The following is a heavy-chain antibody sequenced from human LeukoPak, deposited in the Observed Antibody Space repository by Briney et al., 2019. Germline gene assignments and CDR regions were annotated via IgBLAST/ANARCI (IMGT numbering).Heavy chain of an antibody. CDR3: AREAYGYPNVYYGMDV. J-gene: IGHJ6*02. CDR2: IWYDGSNK. CDR1: GFTFSSYG. V-gene: IGHV3-33*01. D-gene: IGHD5-18*01. Sequence: QPGGSLRLSCAASGFTFSSYGMLWVRQAPGKGLEWVADIWYDGSNKYYADSVKGRFTISRDNSKNTLYLQMNSLRAEDTAVYYCAREAYGYPNVYYGMDVWGQGTTVTVSS.